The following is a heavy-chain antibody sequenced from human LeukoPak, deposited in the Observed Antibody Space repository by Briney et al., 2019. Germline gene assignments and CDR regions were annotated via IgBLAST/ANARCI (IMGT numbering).Heavy chain of an antibody. CDR1: GFTFTDYY. V-gene: IGHV3-11*04. CDR3: AKDRGYSYGYSLDY. D-gene: IGHD5-18*01. CDR2: ISSSGSTI. J-gene: IGHJ4*02. Sequence: GGSLRLSCAASGFTFTDYYMSWIRQAPGKGLEWLSYISSSGSTIYYADSVKGRFTISRDNAKNSLYLQMNSLSAEDTAVYYCAKDRGYSYGYSLDYWGQGTLVTVSS.